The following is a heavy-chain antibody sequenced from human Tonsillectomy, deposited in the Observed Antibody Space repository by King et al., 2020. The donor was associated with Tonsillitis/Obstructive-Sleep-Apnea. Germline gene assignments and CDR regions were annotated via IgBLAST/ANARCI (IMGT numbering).Heavy chain of an antibody. CDR1: GGSFSGYY. J-gene: IGHJ5*02. D-gene: IGHD2-8*02. CDR2: VNHSGST. Sequence: VQLQQWGAGLLKPSETLSLTCAVYGGSFSGYYWSWLRQPPGKGLEWIGEVNHSGSTNYNPSLKSRVTISIDTSKNQFSLKLSSVTDADTAVYYCARGGDCTGGVCYTSSWFDPWGQGTLVTVSS. V-gene: IGHV4-34*01. CDR3: ARGGDCTGGVCYTSSWFDP.